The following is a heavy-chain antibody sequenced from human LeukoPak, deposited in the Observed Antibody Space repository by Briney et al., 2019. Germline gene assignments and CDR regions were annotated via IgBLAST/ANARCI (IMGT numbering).Heavy chain of an antibody. D-gene: IGHD2-2*01. J-gene: IGHJ1*01. CDR1: GGSFSSGDYY. CDR3: ARVGYCSSTSCYDAEYFQH. CDR2: IYYSGST. V-gene: IGHV4-30-4*01. Sequence: SETLSLTCTVSGGSFSSGDYYWSWIRQPPGKGLEWIGYIYYSGSTYYNPSLKSRVTISVDTSKNQFSLKLSSVTAADTAVYYCARVGYCSSTSCYDAEYFQHWGQGTLVTVSS.